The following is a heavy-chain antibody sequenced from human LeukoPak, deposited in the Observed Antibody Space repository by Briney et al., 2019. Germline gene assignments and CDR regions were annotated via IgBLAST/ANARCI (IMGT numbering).Heavy chain of an antibody. CDR2: ISSTSSTI. D-gene: IGHD3-10*01. CDR3: ARVYYGSGSYYNLDY. Sequence: PGGSLRLSCAASGFTYDDYGMSWVRQAPGKGLEWVSHISSTSSTIYYAGSLKGRFTISRDNAKNSLYLQMNSLRAEDTAVYYCARVYYGSGSYYNLDYWGQGTLVTVSS. CDR1: GFTYDDYG. V-gene: IGHV3-48*01. J-gene: IGHJ4*02.